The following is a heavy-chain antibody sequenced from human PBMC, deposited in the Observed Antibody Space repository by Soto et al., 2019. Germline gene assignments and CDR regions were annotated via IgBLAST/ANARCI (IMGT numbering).Heavy chain of an antibody. D-gene: IGHD3-9*01. CDR1: GGSISSSSYY. CDR2: IYYSGST. CDR3: ARQGRGYDILSHYFDY. Sequence: SETLSLTCTVSGGSISSSSYYWGWIRQPPGKGLEWIGSIYYSGSTYYNPSLKSRVTISVDTSKNQFSLKLSSVTAADTAVYYCARQGRGYDILSHYFDYWGQGTLVTVSS. V-gene: IGHV4-39*01. J-gene: IGHJ4*02.